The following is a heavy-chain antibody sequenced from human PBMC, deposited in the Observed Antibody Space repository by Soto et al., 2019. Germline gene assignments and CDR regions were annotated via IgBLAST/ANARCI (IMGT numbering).Heavy chain of an antibody. Sequence: GSSQITGGYSWNWIRQPPGKGLEWIGYIYHSGTTNYNPSLKCRVTISVDRSKNQFSLNLRSVTAADTAMYYCARGHDYGFDFWGQGTLVTVSS. CDR1: GSSQITGGYS. V-gene: IGHV4-30-2*01. CDR3: ARGHDYGFDF. J-gene: IGHJ4*02. D-gene: IGHD3-10*01. CDR2: IYHSGTT.